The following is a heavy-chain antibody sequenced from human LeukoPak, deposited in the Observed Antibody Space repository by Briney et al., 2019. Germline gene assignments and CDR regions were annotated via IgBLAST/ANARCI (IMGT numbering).Heavy chain of an antibody. CDR1: GFTFSSYG. CDR2: IRYDGSNK. CDR3: AKDFRSGSYYTHAAFDI. J-gene: IGHJ3*02. Sequence: GGSLRLSCAASGFTFSSYGMHWVRQAPGKGLEWVAFIRYDGSNKYYADSVKGRFTISRDNSKNTLYLQMNSLRAEDTAVYYCAKDFRSGSYYTHAAFDIWGQGTMVTVSS. D-gene: IGHD1-26*01. V-gene: IGHV3-30*02.